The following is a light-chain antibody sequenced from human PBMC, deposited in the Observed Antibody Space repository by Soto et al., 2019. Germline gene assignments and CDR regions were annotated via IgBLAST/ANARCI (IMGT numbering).Light chain of an antibody. J-gene: IGKJ4*01. CDR1: QNIRTF. CDR3: QQSYTTPLT. Sequence: DIQMTQSPSSLSASAGDRVTITCRASQNIRTFLNWYQQKPGKAPNLLIYTASTLQSGVPSRFSGSGSGTEFTLTISSLQRDDVATYYCQQSYTTPLTFGGGTKVEI. CDR2: TAS. V-gene: IGKV1-39*01.